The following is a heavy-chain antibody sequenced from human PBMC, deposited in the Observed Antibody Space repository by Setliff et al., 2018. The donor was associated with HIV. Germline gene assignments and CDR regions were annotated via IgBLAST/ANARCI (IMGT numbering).Heavy chain of an antibody. CDR1: GFSISSDGFY. CDR2: IFGSGIT. Sequence: PSETLSLTCTLSGFSISSDGFYWNWIRQRPGKGLEWIGYIFGSGITYYNPSLKSRLRISIDTSANQFSVELSSVTAADTAVYYCARDQPQDYDSLTGYYTGRYFDYWGRGTLVTVSS. CDR3: ARDQPQDYDSLTGYYTGRYFDY. V-gene: IGHV4-31*03. J-gene: IGHJ4*02. D-gene: IGHD3-9*01.